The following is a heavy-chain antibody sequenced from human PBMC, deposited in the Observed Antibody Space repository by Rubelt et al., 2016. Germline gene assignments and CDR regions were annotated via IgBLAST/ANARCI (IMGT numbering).Heavy chain of an antibody. CDR1: GGSFSGYY. V-gene: IGHV4-34*01. CDR3: ARLSSGWYGIGGYYGMDV. Sequence: QVQLQQWGAGLLKPSETLSLTCAVYGGSFSGYYWSWIRQPPGKGLEWFGEINHSGSTNYNPSLMVRLPLSVDRSKNKLYLKLRSVTAADTAVYYCARLSSGWYGIGGYYGMDVWGQGTTVTVSS. J-gene: IGHJ6*02. CDR2: INHSGST. D-gene: IGHD6-19*01.